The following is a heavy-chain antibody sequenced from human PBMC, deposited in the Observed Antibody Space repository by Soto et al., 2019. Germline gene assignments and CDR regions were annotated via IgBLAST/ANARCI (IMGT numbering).Heavy chain of an antibody. CDR1: GDFLTTYY. CDR3: ARSPQYSSGCTGGFDS. Sequence: QVQLQESGPGLMKPSETLSLTCDVSGDFLTTYYWNWIRQAPGKGLEWIGYIFYGGHTNYNPSLRGRATISVDTSKNQFSLKLSSVTAADTAVYYCARSPQYSSGCTGGFDSWGQGTLVTVSS. V-gene: IGHV4-59*01. CDR2: IFYGGHT. J-gene: IGHJ4*02. D-gene: IGHD6-19*01.